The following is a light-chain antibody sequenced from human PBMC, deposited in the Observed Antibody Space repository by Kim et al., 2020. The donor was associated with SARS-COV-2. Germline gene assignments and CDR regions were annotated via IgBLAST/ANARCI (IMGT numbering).Light chain of an antibody. CDR3: QKYNSAPCT. V-gene: IGKV1-27*01. J-gene: IGKJ1*01. CDR1: QGINNY. Sequence: AAVGDRVTITCRASQGINNYLAWYQQRPGKVPKLLIYSASTLQSGVPSRFSGSGFGTDFTLTISSLQPEDGATYYCQKYNSAPCTFGRGTKVDIK. CDR2: SAS.